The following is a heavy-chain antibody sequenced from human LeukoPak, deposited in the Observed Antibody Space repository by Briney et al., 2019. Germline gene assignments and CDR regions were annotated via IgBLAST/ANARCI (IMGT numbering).Heavy chain of an antibody. J-gene: IGHJ4*02. CDR2: LSSDGVDK. CDR1: GFSFSTYV. D-gene: IGHD3-10*01. V-gene: IGHV3-30-3*01. CDR3: TKDLYVAGSYYNIFFDH. Sequence: PGGSLRLSCAASGFSFSTYVMHWVRQTPGKGLEWVAILSSDGVDKRYADAVQGRFTVSRDNFKNTLYLQMNSLRAEDSAVYYCTKDLYVAGSYYNIFFDHWGQGTLVTVSS.